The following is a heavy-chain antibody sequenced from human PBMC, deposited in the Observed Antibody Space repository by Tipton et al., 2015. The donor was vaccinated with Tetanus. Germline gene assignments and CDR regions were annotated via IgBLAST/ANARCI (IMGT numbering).Heavy chain of an antibody. Sequence: SLRLSCAASGFTFSSYSMNWVRQAPGKGLEWVSSISSSGSHMYYAESVRGRFSISRDNAKNSLYLQMINLRVEDTALYYCARAQAVAGTGGFGPWGQGTLITVSS. CDR2: ISSSGSHM. V-gene: IGHV3-21*06. CDR3: ARAQAVAGTGGFGP. D-gene: IGHD6-19*01. CDR1: GFTFSSYS. J-gene: IGHJ5*02.